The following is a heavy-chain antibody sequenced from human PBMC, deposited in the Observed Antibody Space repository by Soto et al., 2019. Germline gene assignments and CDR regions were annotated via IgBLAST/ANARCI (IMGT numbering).Heavy chain of an antibody. V-gene: IGHV1-18*01. J-gene: IGHJ4*02. Sequence: ASVKVSCKASGYNFASYGVNWVRQAPGQGLEWMGWISSYSGNTKYAQKFQGRVTMTADMSTNTAYMELRSLESDDTAVYYCARGAWLAAAGYVDYWGQGTPVTVSS. CDR3: ARGAWLAAAGYVDY. D-gene: IGHD6-13*01. CDR2: ISSYSGNT. CDR1: GYNFASYG.